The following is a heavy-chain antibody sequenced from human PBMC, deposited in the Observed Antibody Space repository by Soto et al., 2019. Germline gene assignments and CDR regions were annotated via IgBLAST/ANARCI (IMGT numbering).Heavy chain of an antibody. D-gene: IGHD6-13*01. Sequence: QVQLVESGGGLVKPGGSLRLSCAASGFTFSDYYMSWIRQAPGKGLEWVSYISSRTNYTNYADSVKGRFTISRDNAKTSLYLQMNSLRAEDSAVYYCARSVVSSTRFDPWGQGTLVTVSS. V-gene: IGHV3-11*06. CDR1: GFTFSDYY. J-gene: IGHJ5*02. CDR2: ISSRTNYT. CDR3: ARSVVSSTRFDP.